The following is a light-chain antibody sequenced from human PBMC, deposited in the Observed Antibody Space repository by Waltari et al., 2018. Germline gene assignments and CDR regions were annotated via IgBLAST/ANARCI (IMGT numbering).Light chain of an antibody. CDR2: LAS. V-gene: IGKV3-20*01. J-gene: IGKJ5*01. CDR3: QQYGRFPVT. CDR1: QRVSNS. Sequence: EIVLTQSPGTLSLSPGERATLSCRASQRVSNSLTWYQQKPGQAPRLLIYLASSRATGVPDRFSGSGSATDFTLTISRLEPEDFAVYYCQQYGRFPVTFGQGTRLEIK.